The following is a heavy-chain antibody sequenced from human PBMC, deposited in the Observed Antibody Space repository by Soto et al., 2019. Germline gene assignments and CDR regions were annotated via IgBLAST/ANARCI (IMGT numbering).Heavy chain of an antibody. CDR2: INHSGST. CDR1: GGSFSGYY. CDR3: ASGRSGRKSNYYYYYYMDV. Sequence: PSETLSLTCAVYGGSFSGYYWSWIRQPPGKGLERIGEINHSGSTNYNPSLKSRVTISVDTSKNQFSLKLSSVTAADTAVYYCASGRSGRKSNYYYYYYMDVWGKGTTVTVSS. J-gene: IGHJ6*03. D-gene: IGHD3-3*01. V-gene: IGHV4-34*01.